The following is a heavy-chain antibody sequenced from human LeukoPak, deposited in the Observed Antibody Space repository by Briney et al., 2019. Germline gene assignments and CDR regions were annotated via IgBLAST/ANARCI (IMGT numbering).Heavy chain of an antibody. Sequence: ASVKVSCKASGGTFSSYGISWVRQAPGQGLEWMGWISVYNGNTNYEQKVQGRVTMTTDTSTSTAYMELRSLRSDDTAVYYCARVYPGIHVFDAFDIWGQGTMVTVSS. CDR2: ISVYNGNT. V-gene: IGHV1-18*01. D-gene: IGHD1-1*01. J-gene: IGHJ3*02. CDR3: ARVYPGIHVFDAFDI. CDR1: GGTFSSYG.